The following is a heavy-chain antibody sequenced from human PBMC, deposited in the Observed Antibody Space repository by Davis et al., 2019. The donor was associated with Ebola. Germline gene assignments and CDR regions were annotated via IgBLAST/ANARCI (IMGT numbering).Heavy chain of an antibody. J-gene: IGHJ4*02. CDR1: GFTFSSYG. CDR3: AKSVGATPRIDY. D-gene: IGHD1-26*01. CDR2: IWYDGSNK. V-gene: IGHV3-30*02. Sequence: GESLKISCAASGFTFSSYGMHWVRQAPGKGLEWVAVIWYDGSNKYYADSVKGRFTISRDNSKNTLYLQMNSLRAEDTAVYYCAKSVGATPRIDYWGQGTLVTVSS.